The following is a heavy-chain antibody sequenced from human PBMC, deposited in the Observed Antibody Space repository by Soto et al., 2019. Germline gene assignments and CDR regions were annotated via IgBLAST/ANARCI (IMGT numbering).Heavy chain of an antibody. CDR2: INPNSGGT. Sequence: GASVKVSCKASGYTFTGYYMHWVRQAPGQGLEWMGWINPNSGGTNYAQKFQGWVTMTRDTSISTAYMELSRLRSDDTAVYYCARGRSKGYYYYGMDVWGQGTTVTVSS. V-gene: IGHV1-2*04. CDR3: ARGRSKGYYYYGMDV. J-gene: IGHJ6*02. CDR1: GYTFTGYY.